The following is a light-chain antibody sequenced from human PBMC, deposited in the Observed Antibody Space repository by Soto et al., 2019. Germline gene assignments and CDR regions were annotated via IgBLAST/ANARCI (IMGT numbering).Light chain of an antibody. J-gene: IGLJ1*01. Sequence: QSVLTQPASVSGSPGQSITLSCTGTSSDVGGYNAVSWYQQHPGKAPKLMIFGVNERLSGVSNRFSGSKSGNTASLTISGLQAEDEADYYCASYATGGAYVFGTATKVTVL. V-gene: IGLV2-14*01. CDR2: GVN. CDR1: SSDVGGYNA. CDR3: ASYATGGAYV.